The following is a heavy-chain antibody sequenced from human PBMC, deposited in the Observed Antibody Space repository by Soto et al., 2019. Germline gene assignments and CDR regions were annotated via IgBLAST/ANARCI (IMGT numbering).Heavy chain of an antibody. CDR1: GFIFSKYS. CDR3: AIEDILRTRSFDY. D-gene: IGHD1-7*01. J-gene: IGHJ4*02. Sequence: PGGSLRLSSGASGFIFSKYSMNWVRQAPGKGLEWVSYISRNSVTIYYADSVSGRFTIFRDNAKNSLYLQMNRLRDEDTAGYYCAIEDILRTRSFDYWGRGALVTVSS. V-gene: IGHV3-48*02. CDR2: ISRNSVTI.